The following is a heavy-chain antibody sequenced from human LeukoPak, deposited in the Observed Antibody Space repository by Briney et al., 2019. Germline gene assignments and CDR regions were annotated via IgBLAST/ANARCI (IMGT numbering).Heavy chain of an antibody. CDR2: ISGSGGST. D-gene: IGHD1-26*01. CDR1: GFTFSSYA. V-gene: IGHV3-23*01. Sequence: GGSLRLSCAASGFTFSSYAMSWVRQAPGKGLEWVSAISGSGGSTYYADSVKGRFTISRDNSKNTLYLQMNSLRAEDTAVYYCARDIVGAILPDYWGQGTLVTVSS. CDR3: ARDIVGAILPDY. J-gene: IGHJ4*02.